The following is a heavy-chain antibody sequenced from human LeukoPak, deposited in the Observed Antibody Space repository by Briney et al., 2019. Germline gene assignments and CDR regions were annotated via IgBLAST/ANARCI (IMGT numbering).Heavy chain of an antibody. CDR3: ARVTTTVTTALDY. CDR1: GYTFIDYY. CDR2: INPNSGGT. V-gene: IGHV1-2*02. Sequence: ASVKVSYKASGYTFIDYYMHWVRQAPGQGLEWMGWINPNSGGTNYAQKFQGRVTMTRDTSISTAYMELSSLRSDDTAVYNCARVTTTVTTALDYWGQGTLVTVSS. J-gene: IGHJ4*02. D-gene: IGHD4-11*01.